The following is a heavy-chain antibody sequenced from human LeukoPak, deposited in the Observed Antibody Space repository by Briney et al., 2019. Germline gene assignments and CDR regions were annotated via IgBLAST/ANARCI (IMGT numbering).Heavy chain of an antibody. Sequence: SETLSLTCTVSGVSISSSNSYWGWIRQPPGKGLEWIGSIYYSGNTYYNASLKSQVSISIDTSKNQFSLKLTSVTAADTAVYYCARDLAVPPYYFDYWGQGTLVTVSS. V-gene: IGHV4-39*02. CDR1: GVSISSSNSY. CDR3: ARDLAVPPYYFDY. CDR2: IYYSGNT. D-gene: IGHD1-14*01. J-gene: IGHJ4*02.